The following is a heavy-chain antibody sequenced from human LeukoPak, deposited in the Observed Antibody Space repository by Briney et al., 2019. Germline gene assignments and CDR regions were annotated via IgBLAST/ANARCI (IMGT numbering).Heavy chain of an antibody. CDR1: GYTFTNYG. CDR2: ISGYNGDT. V-gene: IGHV1-18*01. CDR3: ARAGSSSTGYSLYNWFDP. J-gene: IGHJ5*02. Sequence: ASVKVSCKASGYTFTNYGISWERQAPGQGLEWMGWISGYNGDTNYAQKLRGRVTMTTDTSTSTAYMELTSLRSDDTAVYYCARAGSSSTGYSLYNWFDPWGQGTLVTVSS. D-gene: IGHD2-2*01.